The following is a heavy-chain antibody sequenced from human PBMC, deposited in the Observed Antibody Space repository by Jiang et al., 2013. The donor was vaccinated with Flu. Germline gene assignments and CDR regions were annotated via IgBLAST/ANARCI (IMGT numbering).Heavy chain of an antibody. CDR3: ARNTQGGYYYDSSGYKVPYYGMDV. J-gene: IGHJ6*02. CDR2: IIPIFGTA. Sequence: SSVKVSCKASGGTFSSYAISWVRQAPGQGLEWMGGIIPIFGTANYAQKFQGRVTITADESTSTAYMELSSLRSEDTAVYYCARNTQGGYYYDSSGYKVPYYGMDVWGQGTTVTVSS. V-gene: IGHV1-69*01. CDR1: GGTFSSYA. D-gene: IGHD3-22*01.